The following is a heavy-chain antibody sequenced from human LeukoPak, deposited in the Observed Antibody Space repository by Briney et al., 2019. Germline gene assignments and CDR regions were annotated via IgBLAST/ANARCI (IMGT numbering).Heavy chain of an antibody. CDR1: GGSISSGGYY. D-gene: IGHD3-9*01. Sequence: EPSQTLSLTCTVSGGSISSGGYYWSWIRQHPGKGLEWIGYIYYSGSTYYNPSLKSRVTKSVDTSKIQFSLKLSSVTAAATAVYYCARAPSSAYDILTGYYRAISYYFDYWGQGTLVTVSS. J-gene: IGHJ4*02. CDR3: ARAPSSAYDILTGYYRAISYYFDY. V-gene: IGHV4-31*03. CDR2: IYYSGST.